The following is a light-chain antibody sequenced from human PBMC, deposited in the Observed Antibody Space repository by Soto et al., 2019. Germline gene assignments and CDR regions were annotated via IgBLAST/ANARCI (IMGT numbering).Light chain of an antibody. J-gene: IGLJ2*01. CDR3: CSYAGSYTVV. CDR1: SSDVRGYNF. V-gene: IGLV2-11*01. CDR2: DVT. Sequence: QSVLTQPRSVSGSPGQSVTISCTGTSSDVRGYNFVSWYQQHPGKAPKLVIYDVTKRPSGVPDRFSGSRSGNTASLAISGLQAEDEADYFCCSYAGSYTVVFGGGTKVTVL.